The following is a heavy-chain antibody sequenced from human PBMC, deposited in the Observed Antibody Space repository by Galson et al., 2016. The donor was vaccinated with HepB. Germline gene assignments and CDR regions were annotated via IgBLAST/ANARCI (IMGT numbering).Heavy chain of an antibody. CDR1: GFTFSSYS. CDR3: AREGAIFGVVTNWFGP. Sequence: SLRLSCAASGFTFSSYSMNWVRQAPGKGLEWVSYISSSSSTIYYADSVKGRFTISRDNAKNSLYLQMNSLRAEDTAVYYCAREGAIFGVVTNWFGPWGQGTLVTVSS. V-gene: IGHV3-48*01. CDR2: ISSSSSTI. D-gene: IGHD3-3*01. J-gene: IGHJ5*02.